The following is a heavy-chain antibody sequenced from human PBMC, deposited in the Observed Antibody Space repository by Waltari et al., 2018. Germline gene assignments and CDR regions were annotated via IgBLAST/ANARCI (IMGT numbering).Heavy chain of an antibody. CDR1: GFTFSGYA. CDR3: AKRVAVPGSTYYFDY. CDR2: ISGSGGTT. J-gene: IGHJ4*02. Sequence: EVQLLESGGGLVQPGGSLRLSCADSGFTFSGYALSWVRQAPGKGLEWVSVISGSGGTTYYADSVKGRFTISRDNSKNTLYLQMNSLRAEDTAIYYCAKRVAVPGSTYYFDYWGQGTLVTVSS. V-gene: IGHV3-23*01. D-gene: IGHD2-2*01.